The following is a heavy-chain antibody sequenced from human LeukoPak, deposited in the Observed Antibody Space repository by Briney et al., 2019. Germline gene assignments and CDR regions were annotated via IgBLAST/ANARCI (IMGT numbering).Heavy chain of an antibody. CDR3: VKDFGRVRGTPDS. D-gene: IGHD3-16*01. CDR2: ISGSGNGGSI. CDR1: GFVFSIYT. V-gene: IGHV3-64D*06. Sequence: PGGSLRLSCSASGFVFSIYTMYWVRQAPGKGPEYVSTISGSGNGGSIYYADSVKGRFTISRDDSKSILYLQMNGLRSEDTAVYYCVKDFGRVRGTPDSWGQGTPVTVSS. J-gene: IGHJ4*02.